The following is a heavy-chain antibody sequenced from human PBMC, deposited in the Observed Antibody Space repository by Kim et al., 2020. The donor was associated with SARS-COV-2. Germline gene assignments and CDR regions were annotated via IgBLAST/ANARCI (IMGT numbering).Heavy chain of an antibody. CDR3: AGARGNHGDYEWNY. V-gene: IGHV4-39*07. Sequence: TPTLKSRVTISVDTSKNKFSLKLSSVTAADTAVYYCAGARGNHGDYEWNYWGQGTLVTVSS. D-gene: IGHD4-17*01. J-gene: IGHJ4*02.